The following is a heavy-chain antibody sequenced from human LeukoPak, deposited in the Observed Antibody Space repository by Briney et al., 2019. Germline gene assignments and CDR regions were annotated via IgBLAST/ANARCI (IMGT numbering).Heavy chain of an antibody. CDR3: ARHVLTNFDY. V-gene: IGHV4-34*01. CDR1: GGSFSGYY. CDR2: INHSGST. J-gene: IGHJ4*02. Sequence: SETLSLTCAVYGGSFSGYYWSWIRQPPGKGLEWIGEINHSGSTNYNPSLKSRFTISVDTSKNQFSLQLSSVTAADTAVYYCARHVLTNFDYWGQGTLVTVSS.